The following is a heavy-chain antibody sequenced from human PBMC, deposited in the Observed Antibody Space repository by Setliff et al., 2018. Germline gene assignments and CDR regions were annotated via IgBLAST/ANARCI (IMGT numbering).Heavy chain of an antibody. D-gene: IGHD3-3*01. J-gene: IGHJ5*02. CDR3: ARDVFDFRTGQGGP. V-gene: IGHV3-72*01. CDR2: TRNKANSYTT. CDR1: GFIFSDYY. Sequence: GSLRLSCAASGFIFSDYYMDWVRQAPGKGLEWVGRTRNKANSYTTEYAASVKGRFTISRDVSVNSLYLQMNSLKTEDTAVYYCARDVFDFRTGQGGPWGQGTRVTVSS.